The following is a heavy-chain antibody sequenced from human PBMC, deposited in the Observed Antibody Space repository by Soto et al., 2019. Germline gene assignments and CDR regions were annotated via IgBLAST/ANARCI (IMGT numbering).Heavy chain of an antibody. CDR2: IDGSGRNT. CDR1: GFTFSSYA. J-gene: IGHJ4*02. CDR3: AKDGGSVCSGGTCYFQAPDY. Sequence: LRLSCAASGFTFSSYAMSWVHQAPGKGLEWVSGIDGSGRNTYYADSVKGRFTISRDNSKNTLSVQMNGLRVEDTALYYCAKDGGSVCSGGTCYFQAPDYWGQGTLVTVSS. D-gene: IGHD2-15*01. V-gene: IGHV3-23*01.